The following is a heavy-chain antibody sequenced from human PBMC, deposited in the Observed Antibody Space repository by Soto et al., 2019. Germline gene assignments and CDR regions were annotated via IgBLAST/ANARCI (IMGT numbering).Heavy chain of an antibody. CDR1: GGSVSSSSYY. Sequence: PSETLSLTCTVSGGSVSSSSYYWGWARQPPGKGLEWIGSVYYSGSTYYNPSLESRVTISVDKSKNQFSLKLMSLSAADTAVYYCGRLEGLATISYYFDYWGQGALVTVSS. D-gene: IGHD3-9*01. J-gene: IGHJ4*02. CDR2: VYYSGST. CDR3: GRLEGLATISYYFDY. V-gene: IGHV4-39*01.